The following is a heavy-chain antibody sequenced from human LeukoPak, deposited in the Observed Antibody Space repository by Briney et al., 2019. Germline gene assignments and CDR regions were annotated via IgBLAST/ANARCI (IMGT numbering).Heavy chain of an antibody. CDR1: GFTFSSYW. Sequence: GGSLRLSCAASGFTFSSYWMHWVRQAPGKGLVWVSRINSDGSSTSYADSVKGRFTISRDSAKNTLYLQMNSLRAEDTAVYYCARSPYYYDSSGYLYYFDYWGQGTLVTVSS. D-gene: IGHD3-22*01. V-gene: IGHV3-74*01. CDR2: INSDGSST. CDR3: ARSPYYYDSSGYLYYFDY. J-gene: IGHJ4*02.